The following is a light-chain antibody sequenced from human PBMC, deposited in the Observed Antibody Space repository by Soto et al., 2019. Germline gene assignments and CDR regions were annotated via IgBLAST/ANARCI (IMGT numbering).Light chain of an antibody. CDR3: LQYPNLWA. J-gene: IGKJ1*01. CDR2: RAS. Sequence: ILMTQSPATVSVSPGESATLSCRASQNIYYNVAWYQQRPGQAPRLLIYRASTRAPGVPARFSGSGSGTEYTLTISSLQPEDFIVYSCLQYPNLWAFGQGTKVEI. CDR1: QNIYYN. V-gene: IGKV3-15*01.